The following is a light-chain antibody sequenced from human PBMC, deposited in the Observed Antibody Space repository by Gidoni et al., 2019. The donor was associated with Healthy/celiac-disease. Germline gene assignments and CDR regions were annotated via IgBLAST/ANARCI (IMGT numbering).Light chain of an antibody. CDR1: QSVRSY. CDR2: DAS. J-gene: IGKJ4*01. CDR3: QQRSNWHLL. Sequence: EIVLTQSPATLSSSPGHRATLSCGVRQSVRSYLAWYQQKPVQAPRLLVYDASNRATGIPAGFSGSWSGADFTLTISRLEPEDFAVYCCQQRSNWHLLFGGGTKVEIK. V-gene: IGKV3-11*01.